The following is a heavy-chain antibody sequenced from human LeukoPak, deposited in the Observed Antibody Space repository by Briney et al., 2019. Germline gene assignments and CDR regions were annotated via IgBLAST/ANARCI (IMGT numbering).Heavy chain of an antibody. D-gene: IGHD6-19*01. CDR1: GGSISSSSYY. J-gene: IGHJ6*03. CDR3: ASVRGSGKSYYMDV. Sequence: SETLSLTCTVSGGSISSSSYYWGWIRQPPGKGLEGIGSIYYSGSTYYNPSLKSRVTISVDTSKNQFSLKLSSVTAADTAVYYCASVRGSGKSYYMDVWGKGTTVTISS. V-gene: IGHV4-39*01. CDR2: IYYSGST.